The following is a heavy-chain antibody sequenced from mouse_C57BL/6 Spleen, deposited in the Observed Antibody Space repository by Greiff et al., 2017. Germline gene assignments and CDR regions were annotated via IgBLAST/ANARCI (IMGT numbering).Heavy chain of an antibody. Sequence: VQLKESGPELVKPGASVKMSCKASGYTFTDYNMHWVKQSHGKSLEWIGYINPNNGGTSYNQKFKGKATLTVNKSSSTAYMELRSLTSEDSAVYYCARESFITTVVAPYYFDYWGQGTTLTVSS. D-gene: IGHD1-1*01. V-gene: IGHV1-22*01. CDR1: GYTFTDYN. CDR3: ARESFITTVVAPYYFDY. CDR2: INPNNGGT. J-gene: IGHJ2*01.